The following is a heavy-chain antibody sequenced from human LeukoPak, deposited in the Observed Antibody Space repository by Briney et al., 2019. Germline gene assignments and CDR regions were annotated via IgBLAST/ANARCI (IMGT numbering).Heavy chain of an antibody. CDR1: GGSFSGYY. J-gene: IGHJ3*02. Sequence: PSETLSLTCAVYGGSFSGYYWSWIRQPPGKGLEWIGEINHSGSTNYNPSLKSRVTISVDTSKNQFSLKLSSVTAADTAVYYCARRLILTDYYWRLYAFDIWGQGTMVTVSS. V-gene: IGHV4-34*01. CDR2: INHSGST. CDR3: ARRLILTDYYWRLYAFDI. D-gene: IGHD3-9*01.